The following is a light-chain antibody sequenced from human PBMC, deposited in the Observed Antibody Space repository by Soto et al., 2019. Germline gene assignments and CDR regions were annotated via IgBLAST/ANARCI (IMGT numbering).Light chain of an antibody. CDR1: QSVSSSY. J-gene: IGKJ1*01. CDR3: QQYNNWPRT. CDR2: GAS. Sequence: PGERVTLSCRASQSVSSSYLTWYQQKNGQAPRLLIYGASTRATSIPARFSGSGSGTDFTLPISRLEPEDFEVYYCQQYNNWPRTFGQGTKVDIK. V-gene: IGKV3D-7*01.